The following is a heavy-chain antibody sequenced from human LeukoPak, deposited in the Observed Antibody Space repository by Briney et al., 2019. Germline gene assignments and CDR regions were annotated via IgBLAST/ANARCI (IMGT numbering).Heavy chain of an antibody. CDR2: IYHSGST. Sequence: SGTLSLTCAVSGVSISSSNWWNWVRQPPGKGLEWIGEIYHSGSTNYNPSLKSRVTISIDKSKNQFSLKMSSVTAADTAVYYCARVGYDSSGYSGSFDYWGQGTPVTVSS. D-gene: IGHD3-22*01. J-gene: IGHJ4*02. V-gene: IGHV4-4*02. CDR1: GVSISSSNW. CDR3: ARVGYDSSGYSGSFDY.